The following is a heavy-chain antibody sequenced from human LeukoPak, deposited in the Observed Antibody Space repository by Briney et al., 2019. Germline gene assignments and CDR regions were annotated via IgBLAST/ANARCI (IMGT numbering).Heavy chain of an antibody. CDR2: IRNDGSDK. CDR1: GFTFTTYG. CDR3: AKDGIARSIFDY. V-gene: IGHV3-30*02. Sequence: GGSLRLSCAASGFTFTTYGMHWVRQAPGKGLEWVAFIRNDGSDKYYADSVKGRFTISRDNSKNTLYLQMSSLRAEDTAVYYCAKDGIARSIFDYWGQGTLVTVSS. D-gene: IGHD1-1*01. J-gene: IGHJ4*02.